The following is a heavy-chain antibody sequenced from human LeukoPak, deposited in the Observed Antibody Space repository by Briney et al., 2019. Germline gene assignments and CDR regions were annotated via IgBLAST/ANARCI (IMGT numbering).Heavy chain of an antibody. V-gene: IGHV4-4*07. J-gene: IGHJ4*02. CDR2: IYSSEST. D-gene: IGHD4-23*01. CDR3: ARGGKATVVTM. Sequence: PSETLSLTCTVSGGSINSYYWSWIRQPAGKGLEWIGRIYSSESTNYNPSLKSRVSMSVDTSKNQFSLKLTSVTAADTAVYYCARGGKATVVTMWGQGILVTVSS. CDR1: GGSINSYY.